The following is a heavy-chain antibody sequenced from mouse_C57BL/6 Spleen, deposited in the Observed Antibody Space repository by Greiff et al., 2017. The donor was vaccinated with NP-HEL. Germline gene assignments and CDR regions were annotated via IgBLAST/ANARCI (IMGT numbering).Heavy chain of an antibody. J-gene: IGHJ3*01. CDR1: GYTFTNYW. V-gene: IGHV1-63*01. D-gene: IGHD2-3*01. CDR2: IYPGGGYT. CDR3: ARSGDGYPFAY. Sequence: VQVVESGAELVRPGTSVKMSCKASGYTFTNYWIGWAKQRPGHGLEWIGDIYPGGGYTNYNEKFKGKATLTADKSSSTAYMQFSSLTSEDSAIYYCARSGDGYPFAYWGQGTLVTVSA.